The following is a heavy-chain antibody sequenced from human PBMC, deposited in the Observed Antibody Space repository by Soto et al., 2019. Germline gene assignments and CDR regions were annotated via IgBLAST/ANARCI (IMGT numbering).Heavy chain of an antibody. Sequence: GSLRLSCAASGFTFSSYSMNWVRQAPGKGLEWVSSISSSSSYIYYADSVKGRFTISRDNAKNSLYLQMNSLRAEDTAVYYCARDGCSSTSCYALDYWGQGTLVTVSS. CDR3: ARDGCSSTSCYALDY. J-gene: IGHJ4*02. CDR1: GFTFSSYS. D-gene: IGHD2-2*01. CDR2: ISSSSSYI. V-gene: IGHV3-21*01.